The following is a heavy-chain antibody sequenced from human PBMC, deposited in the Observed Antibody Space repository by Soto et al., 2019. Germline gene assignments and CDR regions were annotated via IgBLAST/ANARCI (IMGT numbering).Heavy chain of an antibody. CDR2: IYTSGST. D-gene: IGHD2-2*01. CDR3: ARSSSSTTIGGKYYFDY. CDR1: GGPISSYY. J-gene: IGHJ4*02. Sequence: PSETLSLTCTVSGGPISSYYWSWIRQPAGKGLEWIGRIYTSGSTNYNPSLKSRVTMSVDTSKNQFSLKLSSVTAADTAVYYCARSSSSTTIGGKYYFDYWGQGTLVTVSS. V-gene: IGHV4-4*07.